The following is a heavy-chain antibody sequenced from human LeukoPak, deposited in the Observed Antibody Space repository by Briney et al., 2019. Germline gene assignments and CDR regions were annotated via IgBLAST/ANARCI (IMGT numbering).Heavy chain of an antibody. CDR2: ISYDGSNK. D-gene: IGHD3-10*02. Sequence: PGGSLRLSCAASGFTFSSYGMHWVRQAPGKGLEWVAVISYDGSNKYYADSVKGRFTISRDNTKNTLYLQMNSLRAEDTAVDYCAKLFSGSYSTDFDYWGQGTLVTVSS. CDR3: AKLFSGSYSTDFDY. CDR1: GFTFSSYG. J-gene: IGHJ4*02. V-gene: IGHV3-30*18.